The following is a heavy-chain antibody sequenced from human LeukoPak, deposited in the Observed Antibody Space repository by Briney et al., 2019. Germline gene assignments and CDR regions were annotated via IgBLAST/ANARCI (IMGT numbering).Heavy chain of an antibody. CDR2: IKSKTDGGTT. CDR1: GFTFSNAW. CDR3: TTDSYYYDSSGYYSDAFDI. V-gene: IGHV3-15*01. J-gene: IGHJ3*02. D-gene: IGHD3-22*01. Sequence: GGSLRLSCAASGFTFSNAWMSWVRQAPGKGLEWVGRIKSKTDGGTTDYAVPVKGRFTISRDDSKNTLYLQMNSLKTEDTAVYYCTTDSYYYDSSGYYSDAFDIWGQGTMVTVSS.